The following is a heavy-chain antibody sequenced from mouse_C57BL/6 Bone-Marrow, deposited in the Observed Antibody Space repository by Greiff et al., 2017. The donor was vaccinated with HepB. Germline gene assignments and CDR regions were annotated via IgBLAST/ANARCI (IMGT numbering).Heavy chain of an antibody. CDR2: INPYNGDT. CDR1: GYSFTGYF. D-gene: IGHD1-1*01. J-gene: IGHJ2*01. CDR3: ARCLITTVVAYYFDY. V-gene: IGHV1-20*01. Sequence: VQLKESGPELVKPGDSVKISCKASGYSFTGYFMNWVMQSHGKSLEWIGRINPYNGDTFYNQKFKGKATLTVDKSSSTAHMELRSLTSEDSAVYYCARCLITTVVAYYFDYWGQGTTLTVSS.